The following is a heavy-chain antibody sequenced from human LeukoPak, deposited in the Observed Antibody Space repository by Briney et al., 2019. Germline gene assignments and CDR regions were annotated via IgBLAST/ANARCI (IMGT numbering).Heavy chain of an antibody. D-gene: IGHD3-10*01. V-gene: IGHV4-59*01. CDR2: IYYSGST. J-gene: IGHJ3*02. CDR3: ARTELGDGSGSYYNDAFDI. CDR1: GGSISSYY. Sequence: PSETLSLTCTVSGGSISSYYWSWIRQPPGKGLEWIGYIYYSGSTNYNPSLKSRVTISVDTSKNQFSLKLSSVTAADTAVYYCARTELGDGSGSYYNDAFDIWGQGTMVTVSS.